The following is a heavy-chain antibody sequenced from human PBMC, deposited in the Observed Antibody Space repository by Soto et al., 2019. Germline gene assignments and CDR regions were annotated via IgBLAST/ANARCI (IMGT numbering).Heavy chain of an antibody. CDR3: ARGPGVVGCTNGVCHPPVYYYYMDV. CDR2: MNPNSGNT. J-gene: IGHJ6*03. V-gene: IGHV1-8*01. D-gene: IGHD2-8*01. Sequence: QVQLVQSGAEVKKPGASVKVSCKASGYTFTSYDINWVRQATGQGLEWMGWMNPNSGNTGYAQKFQGRVTMTRNTSIRTAYMGLSSLRSEDTAVYYCARGPGVVGCTNGVCHPPVYYYYMDVWGKGTTVTVSS. CDR1: GYTFTSYD.